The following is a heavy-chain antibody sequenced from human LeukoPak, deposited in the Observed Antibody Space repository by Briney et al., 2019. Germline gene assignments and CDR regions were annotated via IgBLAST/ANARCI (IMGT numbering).Heavy chain of an antibody. CDR2: IVVGSGNT. Sequence: HRTSVTVSCTASGFTFSSSAMQWVRQARGQRLEWIGWIVVGSGNTNYAQKFQERVTITRDMSSSTAYMDLSSLRSEDTAVYYCAASRRFGELSSFYYYGLDVWGQGTTVTVSS. J-gene: IGHJ6*02. D-gene: IGHD3-10*01. CDR3: AASRRFGELSSFYYYGLDV. CDR1: GFTFSSSA. V-gene: IGHV1-58*02.